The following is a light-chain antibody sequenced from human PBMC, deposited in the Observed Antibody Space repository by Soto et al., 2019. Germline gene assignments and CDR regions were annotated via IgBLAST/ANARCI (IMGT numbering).Light chain of an antibody. CDR2: GAS. V-gene: IGKV3-15*01. J-gene: IGKJ4*01. CDR1: QSVSSN. CDR3: QQYNTCPPGT. Sequence: EIVMTQSPATLSVSPGERATLSCRARQSVSSNLAWYQQKPGQAPRLLIYGASTRATGIPARFSGSGSGTNFTLTISSLQSEDFAVYYCQQYNTCPPGTSGGENTVEIK.